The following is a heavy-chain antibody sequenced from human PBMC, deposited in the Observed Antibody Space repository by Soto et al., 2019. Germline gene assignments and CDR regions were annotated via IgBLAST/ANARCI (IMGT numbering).Heavy chain of an antibody. V-gene: IGHV3-11*01. Sequence: QVQLVESGGGLVKPGGSLRLSCAASGFTFSDYYMRWIRQAPGKGLEWVTYISSSGSTIYDADSVKGRFTNSRDNAKNSRYLQMNSLRAEDTAVYYCARVSSSWYGHGYSRQEVNVWGQGTTVTVSS. D-gene: IGHD6-13*01. CDR2: ISSSGSTI. CDR1: GFTFSDYY. J-gene: IGHJ6*02. CDR3: ARVSSSWYGHGYSRQEVNV.